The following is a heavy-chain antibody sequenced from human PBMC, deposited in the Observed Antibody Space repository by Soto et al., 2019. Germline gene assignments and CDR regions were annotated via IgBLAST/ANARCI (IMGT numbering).Heavy chain of an antibody. Sequence: PGESLKISCKGSGYSFTNYWIGWVRQMPGKGLEWMGIIYPGDSDTRYSPNFQGQVTISADKSISTAYLQWSSLKASDTAMYHFARTSAAGKYYYGMDVWGQGTTVTVSS. CDR1: GYSFTNYW. V-gene: IGHV5-51*01. CDR3: ARTSAAGKYYYGMDV. J-gene: IGHJ6*02. D-gene: IGHD6-13*01. CDR2: IYPGDSDT.